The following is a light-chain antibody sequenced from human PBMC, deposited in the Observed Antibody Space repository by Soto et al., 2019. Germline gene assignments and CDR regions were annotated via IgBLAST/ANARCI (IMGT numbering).Light chain of an antibody. V-gene: IGKV3-11*01. Sequence: EIVLTQSPATLSLSPGERATLSCRASQNVRTYLAWYQQKPGQAPRLLIYDASNRATGIPARFTGSGSGTAFTLTISSLEPEDFAVYYCQQRSSPFTFGPGTIVDLK. CDR1: QNVRTY. CDR3: QQRSSPFT. CDR2: DAS. J-gene: IGKJ3*01.